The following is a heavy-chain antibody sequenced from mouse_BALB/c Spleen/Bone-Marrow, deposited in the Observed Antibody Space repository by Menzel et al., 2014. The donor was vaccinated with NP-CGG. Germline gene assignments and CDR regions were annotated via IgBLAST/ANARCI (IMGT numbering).Heavy chain of an antibody. CDR2: IYPGDGDT. CDR3: AREGYDYDRFAY. V-gene: IGHV1-80*01. D-gene: IGHD2-4*01. CDR1: GYAFSSYW. Sequence: QVQLQQSRAELVRPGSSVKISCKASGYAFSSYWMNWVKQRPGQGLEWIGQIYPGDGDTNYNGKFKGKATLTADKSSSTAYMQLSSLTSEDSAVYFCAREGYDYDRFAYWGQGTLVTVSA. J-gene: IGHJ3*01.